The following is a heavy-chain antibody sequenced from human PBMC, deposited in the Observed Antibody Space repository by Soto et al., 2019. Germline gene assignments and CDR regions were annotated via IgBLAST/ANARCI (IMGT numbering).Heavy chain of an antibody. Sequence: SLKLYCKTAGGAMSMHPSNWGRQEHGQGLEWMGGIIPLFGTTNYAQKFKGRVTISADESTSTAYMELSSLTSEDAAVYYCARAAIHGSSWYFWFDPWGQGTLVPGSS. CDR2: IIPLFGTT. CDR1: GGAMSMHP. CDR3: ARAAIHGSSWYFWFDP. D-gene: IGHD6-13*01. V-gene: IGHV1-69*01. J-gene: IGHJ5*02.